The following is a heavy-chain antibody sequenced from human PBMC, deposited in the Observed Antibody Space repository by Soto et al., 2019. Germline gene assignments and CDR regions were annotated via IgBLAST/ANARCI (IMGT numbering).Heavy chain of an antibody. J-gene: IGHJ4*02. Sequence: QVQLVQSGAEVKKPGSSVKVSCKASGGTFSSYAISWVRQAPGQGLEWMGGIIPIFGTANYAQKFQGRVTITADESTSTAYMELSSLRSEDTAVYYCARDPGCSGGSCYSSNYFDYWGQGPLVTVSS. CDR1: GGTFSSYA. V-gene: IGHV1-69*12. D-gene: IGHD2-15*01. CDR3: ARDPGCSGGSCYSSNYFDY. CDR2: IIPIFGTA.